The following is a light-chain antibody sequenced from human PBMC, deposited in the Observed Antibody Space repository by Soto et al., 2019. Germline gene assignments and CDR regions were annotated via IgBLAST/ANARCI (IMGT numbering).Light chain of an antibody. CDR3: QSYDSGNPWV. Sequence: NFMLTQPHSVSKSPGKTVTISCTRSSGSIASNYVQWYQQRPGSAPTTVIYEDNQRPSGVPDRFSGSIDSSSNSASLTISGLETEDEADYYCQSYDSGNPWVFGGGTKLTVL. V-gene: IGLV6-57*03. J-gene: IGLJ3*02. CDR1: SGSIASNY. CDR2: EDN.